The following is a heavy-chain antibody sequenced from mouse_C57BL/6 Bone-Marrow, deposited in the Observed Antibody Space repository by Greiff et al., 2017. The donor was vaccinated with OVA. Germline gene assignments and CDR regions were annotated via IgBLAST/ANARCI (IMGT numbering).Heavy chain of an antibody. CDR3: ARDYYGSSYEWFAY. CDR1: GYTFASYW. CDR2: IHPNSGST. D-gene: IGHD1-1*01. Sequence: VKLQQPGAELVKPGASVKLSCKASGYTFASYWMHWVKQRPGQGLEWIGMIHPNSGSTNYNEKFKSKATLTVDKSSSTAYMQLSSLTSEDSAVYYCARDYYGSSYEWFAYWGQGTLVTVSA. V-gene: IGHV1-64*01. J-gene: IGHJ3*01.